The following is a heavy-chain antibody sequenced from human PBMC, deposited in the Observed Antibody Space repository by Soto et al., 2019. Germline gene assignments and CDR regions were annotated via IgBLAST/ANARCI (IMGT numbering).Heavy chain of an antibody. CDR2: IIPIFGTA. V-gene: IGHV1-69*06. J-gene: IGHJ6*02. CDR1: GGTFSSYA. CDR3: ARSHSSSWYPYYYYGMDV. Sequence: GASVKVSFKASGGTFSSYAISWVRQAPGQGLEWMGGIIPIFGTANYAQKFQGRVTITADKSTSTAYMELSSLRSEDTAVYYCARSHSSSWYPYYYYGMDVWGQGTTVTVSS. D-gene: IGHD6-13*01.